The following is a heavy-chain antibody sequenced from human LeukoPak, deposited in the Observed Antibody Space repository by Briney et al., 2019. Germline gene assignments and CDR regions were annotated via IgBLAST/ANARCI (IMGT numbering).Heavy chain of an antibody. CDR2: IGKSGDST. Sequence: GGSLRLSCAASGFTFSTYGMSWVRQAPGKGLEWVSAIGKSGDSTYYADSMKGRFTISRDNSKNTLYLQMNSLRAEDTAVYYCAKMVGAHDAFDTWGQGTIVTVSS. D-gene: IGHD2-15*01. CDR3: AKMVGAHDAFDT. J-gene: IGHJ3*02. CDR1: GFTFSTYG. V-gene: IGHV3-23*01.